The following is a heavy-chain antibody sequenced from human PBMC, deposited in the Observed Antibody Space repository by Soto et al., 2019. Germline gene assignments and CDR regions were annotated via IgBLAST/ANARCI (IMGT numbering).Heavy chain of an antibody. V-gene: IGHV1-2*02. CDR3: VRLTGAV. D-gene: IGHD1-26*01. J-gene: IGHJ4*02. CDR1: GYTFTGYY. CDR2: IKPNSGGT. Sequence: GASVKVSCKTSGYTFTGYYMHWVRQAPGQGLEWMGWIKPNSGGTNYAQKFQGRVTMTRDTSISTANMELSRLTFDDTAVYFCVRLTGAVCGQGTLVTVSS.